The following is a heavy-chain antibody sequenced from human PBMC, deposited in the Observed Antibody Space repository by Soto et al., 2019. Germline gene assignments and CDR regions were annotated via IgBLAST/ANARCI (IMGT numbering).Heavy chain of an antibody. CDR2: IYHSGST. CDR3: ARCSMVRGVIVFDY. D-gene: IGHD3-10*01. V-gene: IGHV4-38-2*01. J-gene: IGHJ4*02. CDR1: GYSISSGYY. Sequence: SETLSLTCAVSGYSISSGYYWGWIRQPPGKGLEWIGSIYHSGSTYYNPSLKSRVTISVDTSKSQFSLKLSPVTAADTAVYYCARCSMVRGVIVFDYWGQGTLVTVSS.